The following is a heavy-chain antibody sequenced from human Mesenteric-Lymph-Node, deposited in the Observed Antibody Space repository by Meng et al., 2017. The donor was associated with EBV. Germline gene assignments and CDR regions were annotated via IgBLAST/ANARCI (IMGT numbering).Heavy chain of an antibody. D-gene: IGHD4-23*01. CDR2: IYDTGSN. V-gene: IGHV4-61*01. J-gene: IGHJ5*01. Sequence: QVQLQESGPGPVKPSDTLSLTCTFYGDCYSSANYCCSWVRQAPGQGLEWIGYIYDTGSNKHNPYLQSRVTISVDTSKNQFSLKLSSVTAADTAVYYCSRGTTVEWFDSWGQGTLVTVSS. CDR1: GDCYSSANYC. CDR3: SRGTTVEWFDS.